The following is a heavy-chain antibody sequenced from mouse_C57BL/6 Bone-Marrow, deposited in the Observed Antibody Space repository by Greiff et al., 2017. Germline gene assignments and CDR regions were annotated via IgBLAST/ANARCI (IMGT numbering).Heavy chain of an antibody. CDR3: ARQAPSLSLYAMDY. J-gene: IGHJ4*01. CDR1: GFTFSDYG. D-gene: IGHD3-2*02. Sequence: EVKLMESGGGLVQPGGSLKLSCAASGFTFSDYGMAWVRQAPRKGPEWVAFISNLAYSIYYADPVTGRFTLSRENAKNTLYLEMSSLRSEDTAMYYCARQAPSLSLYAMDYWGQGTSVTVSS. CDR2: ISNLAYSI. V-gene: IGHV5-15*01.